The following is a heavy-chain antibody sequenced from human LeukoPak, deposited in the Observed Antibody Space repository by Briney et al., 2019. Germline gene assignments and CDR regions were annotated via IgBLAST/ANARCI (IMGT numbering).Heavy chain of an antibody. CDR2: ISAYNGNT. Sequence: ASVKVSCKAAGYTFTTSGISWVRQAPGQGLEWMGWISAYNGNTNYAQKFQGRVTLTTGTSTNMVYMELRSLTSDDTAVYYCARVRYGDYQDALDIWGRGTMVIVS. CDR1: GYTFTTSG. CDR3: ARVRYGDYQDALDI. J-gene: IGHJ3*02. D-gene: IGHD2-21*02. V-gene: IGHV1-18*01.